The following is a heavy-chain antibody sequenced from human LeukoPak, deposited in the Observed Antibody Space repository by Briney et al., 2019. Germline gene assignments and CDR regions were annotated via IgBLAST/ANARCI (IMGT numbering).Heavy chain of an antibody. CDR2: IKQGGSEK. V-gene: IGHV3-7*01. J-gene: IGHJ5*02. CDR3: ARDVRYGSPFDP. D-gene: IGHD3-9*01. Sequence: GSLRLSCAASGFTFSSYWMSWVRQAPGKGLEWVANIKQGGSEKYYVDSVKGRFTISRDNAKNSLYLQMNSLRAEDTAVYYCARDVRYGSPFDPWGQGTLVTVSS. CDR1: GFTFSSYW.